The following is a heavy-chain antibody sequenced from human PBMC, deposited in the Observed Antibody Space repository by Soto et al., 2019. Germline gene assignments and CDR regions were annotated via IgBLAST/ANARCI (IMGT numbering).Heavy chain of an antibody. CDR2: IYYSGST. CDR1: GGSMSSYY. CDR3: ARDNGFRSRYSSSFFPFGDYYYGMDV. D-gene: IGHD6-6*01. V-gene: IGHV4-59*12. J-gene: IGHJ6*02. Sequence: SETLSLSCTGPGGSMSSYYWSWIREPPGKGLEWIGYIYYSGSTNYNPSLKSRVTISVDTSKNQFSLKLSSVTAADTAVYYCARDNGFRSRYSSSFFPFGDYYYGMDVWGQGTTVT.